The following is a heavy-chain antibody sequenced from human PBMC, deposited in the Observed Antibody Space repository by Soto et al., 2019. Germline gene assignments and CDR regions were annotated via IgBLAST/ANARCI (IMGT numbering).Heavy chain of an antibody. CDR2: IIPIFGTA. CDR3: ALPFRIVVAGSSRNYYYGMDV. D-gene: IGHD6-19*01. J-gene: IGHJ6*02. V-gene: IGHV1-69*13. Sequence: SVKVSCKASGGTFSSYAISWVRQAPGQGLEWMGGIIPIFGTANYAQKFQGRVTITADESTSTAYMELSSLRSEDTAVYYCALPFRIVVAGSSRNYYYGMDVWGQGTTVTVSS. CDR1: GGTFSSYA.